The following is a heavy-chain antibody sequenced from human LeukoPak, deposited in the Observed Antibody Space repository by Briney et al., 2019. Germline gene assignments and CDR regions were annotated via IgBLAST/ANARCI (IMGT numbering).Heavy chain of an antibody. D-gene: IGHD2-8*01. J-gene: IGHJ6*03. CDR1: EFTFGNFW. CDR2: IKEDGSDK. Sequence: GGSLRLSCAASEFTFGNFWMTWVRQAPGKGLEWVANIKEDGSDKYYVDSVKGRFTISRDNARISLYLQMNSLRAEDTAVYYCAKAGANYYYSYMDVWGKGTTVTVSS. CDR3: AKAGANYYYSYMDV. V-gene: IGHV3-7*03.